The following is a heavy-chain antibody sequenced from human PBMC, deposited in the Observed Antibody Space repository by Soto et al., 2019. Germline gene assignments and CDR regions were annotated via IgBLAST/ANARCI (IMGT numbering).Heavy chain of an antibody. Sequence: SETLSLTCTVSGGSISSYYWSWIRQPPGKGLEWIGYIYYSGSTNYNPSLKSRVTISVDTSKNQFSLKLSSVTAADTAVYYCAREATPYDAFDIWGQGTMVTVSS. V-gene: IGHV4-59*01. CDR1: GGSISSYY. CDR2: IYYSGST. D-gene: IGHD2-15*01. J-gene: IGHJ3*02. CDR3: AREATPYDAFDI.